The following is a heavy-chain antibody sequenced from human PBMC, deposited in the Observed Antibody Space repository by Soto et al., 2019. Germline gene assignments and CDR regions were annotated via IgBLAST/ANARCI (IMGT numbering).Heavy chain of an antibody. D-gene: IGHD3-16*01. CDR2: INTDGTNT. CDR1: GFTFSRYW. CDR3: AKDLSWGQSDY. V-gene: IGHV3-74*03. Sequence: EVQLVESGGGLVQPGGSLRLSCAVSGFTFSRYWMHWFRQDPGNGLVWVSSINTDGTNTQYADSVRGRFTVSRDNAKNTVYLQMISLISEDTAVYYCAKDLSWGQSDYWGQGTLVVVSS. J-gene: IGHJ4*02.